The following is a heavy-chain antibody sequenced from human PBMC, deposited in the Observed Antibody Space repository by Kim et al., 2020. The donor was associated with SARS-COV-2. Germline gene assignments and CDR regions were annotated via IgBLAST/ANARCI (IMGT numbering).Heavy chain of an antibody. CDR3: ARDKVAGHVSLNWFGP. J-gene: IGHJ5*02. CDR2: IWYDGSKK. D-gene: IGHD6-19*01. CDR1: GFTSSSYG. V-gene: IGHV3-33*01. Sequence: GGSLRLSCAASGFTSSSYGMHWVRQAPGKGLEWLAIIWYDGSKKFYADSVKGRFSISRDEAENTVHLHMNNLRPEDTAVYYCARDKVAGHVSLNWFGPWGQGTLVTVSS.